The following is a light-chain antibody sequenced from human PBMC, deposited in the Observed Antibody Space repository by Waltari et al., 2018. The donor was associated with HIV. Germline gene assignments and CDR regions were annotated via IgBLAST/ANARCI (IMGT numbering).Light chain of an antibody. CDR2: QAS. J-gene: IGKJ4*01. V-gene: IGKV1-5*03. CDR3: QQYSAYPLT. CDR1: QSVNSW. Sequence: DIQMTQSPSTLSASVGDRVTITCRASQSVNSWLAWYQQKPGRAPKLLLYQASSLESGVPSRFSGGGSGTEFTLTISNLQAEDFTTFYCQQYSAYPLTFGGGTKLEIK.